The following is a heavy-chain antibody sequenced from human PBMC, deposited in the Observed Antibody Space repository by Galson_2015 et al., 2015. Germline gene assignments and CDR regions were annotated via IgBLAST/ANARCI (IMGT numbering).Heavy chain of an antibody. Sequence: SVKVSCKAYGGTFSSYAISWVRQAPGKGLEWMGGIIPIFGEANYAQTVKGRVTITTDESTSTVYMELSSLRSEDTAVYYCARASAVPVFITTFCYPYCLDVWGQGTTVTVSS. D-gene: IGHD3-22*01. CDR3: ARASAVPVFITTFCYPYCLDV. V-gene: IGHV1-69*05. CDR1: GGTFSSYA. CDR2: IIPIFGEA. J-gene: IGHJ6*02.